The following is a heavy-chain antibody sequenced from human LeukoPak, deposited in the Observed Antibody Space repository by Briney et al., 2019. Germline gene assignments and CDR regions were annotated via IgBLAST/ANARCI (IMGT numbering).Heavy chain of an antibody. CDR2: IYYSGST. V-gene: IGHV4-59*01. CDR3: ACSRDGYNSLDY. CDR1: GGSISSYY. J-gene: IGHJ4*02. D-gene: IGHD5-24*01. Sequence: SETLSLTCTVSGGSISSYYWSWIRQPPGKGLEWIGYIYYSGSTNYNPSLKSRVTISVDTSKNQFSLKLSSVTAADTAVYYCACSRDGYNSLDYWGQGTLVTVSS.